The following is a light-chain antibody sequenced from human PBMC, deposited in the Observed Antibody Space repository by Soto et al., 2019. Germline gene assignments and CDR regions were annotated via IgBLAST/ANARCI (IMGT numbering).Light chain of an antibody. J-gene: IGKJ5*01. V-gene: IGKV3-11*01. Sequence: EIVLTQSPATLSLSPGERATLSCRASQSVRSYLAWYQQKPGQAPRLLIHDASSRATGIPARFSGSGSGTDFTLTISRVESEDFAVYYCQQRTNWPASTFGQGTRLEIK. CDR1: QSVRSY. CDR2: DAS. CDR3: QQRTNWPAST.